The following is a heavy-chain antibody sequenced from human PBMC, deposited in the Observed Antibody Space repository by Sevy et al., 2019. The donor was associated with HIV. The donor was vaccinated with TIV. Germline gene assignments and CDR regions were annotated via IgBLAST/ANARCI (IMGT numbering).Heavy chain of an antibody. V-gene: IGHV3-21*01. Sequence: GGSLRLSCAASGFTFSSYSMNWVRQAPGKGLEWVSSISSSSSYIYYADSAKARCTISRDNAKNTLYPQSNSLRAEDKAVYYCARESGIAVAGREGFDYWGQGTLVTVSS. CDR3: ARESGIAVAGREGFDY. D-gene: IGHD6-19*01. CDR2: ISSSSSYI. CDR1: GFTFSSYS. J-gene: IGHJ4*02.